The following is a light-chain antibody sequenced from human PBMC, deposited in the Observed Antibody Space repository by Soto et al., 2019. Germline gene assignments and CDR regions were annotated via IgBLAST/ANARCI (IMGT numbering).Light chain of an antibody. CDR1: QNINNW. CDR3: QQCNSYSWT. V-gene: IGKV1-5*01. Sequence: IQLTQSPFSLSASVGDRVTTTCRASQNINNWLAWYQQKPGKAPKLLIHDASSLESGVPSRFSGSGSGTEFTLTISSLQPDDFATYYCQQCNSYSWTFGQGTKVDI. J-gene: IGKJ1*01. CDR2: DAS.